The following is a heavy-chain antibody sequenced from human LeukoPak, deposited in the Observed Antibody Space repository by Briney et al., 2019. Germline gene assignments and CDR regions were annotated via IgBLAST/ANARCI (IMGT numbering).Heavy chain of an antibody. D-gene: IGHD5-18*01. CDR2: IYYSGST. CDR3: AANTAPEDY. J-gene: IGHJ4*02. Sequence: PSETLSLTCTVSGGSISSSSYYWGWIRQPPGKGLEWIGSIYYSGSTYYNPSLKSRVTISVDTSKNQFSLKLSSVTAADTAVYYCAANTAPEDYWGQGTLVTVSS. V-gene: IGHV4-39*01. CDR1: GGSISSSSYY.